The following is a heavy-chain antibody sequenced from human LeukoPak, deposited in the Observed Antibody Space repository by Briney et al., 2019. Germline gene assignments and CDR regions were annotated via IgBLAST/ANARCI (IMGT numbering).Heavy chain of an antibody. J-gene: IGHJ3*02. CDR1: GGCISSYY. CDR3: VRHPPPYYYDSSGSDAFDI. D-gene: IGHD3-22*01. V-gene: IGHV4-59*08. Sequence: PSETLSLTCTVSGGCISSYYWSWIRQPPGKGLEWIGYIYYSGSTNYNPSLKSRVTISVDTSKNQFSLKLSSVTAADTAVYYCVRHPPPYYYDSSGSDAFDIWGQGTMVTVSS. CDR2: IYYSGST.